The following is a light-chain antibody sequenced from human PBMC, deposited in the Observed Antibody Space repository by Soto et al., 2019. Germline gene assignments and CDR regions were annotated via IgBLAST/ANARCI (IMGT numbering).Light chain of an antibody. CDR3: SSYTSSNTLEV. J-gene: IGLJ2*01. CDR1: SSDVGVYNH. CDR2: EVS. V-gene: IGLV2-14*01. Sequence: QAVLTQPASVSGSPGQSITISCTGTSSDVGVYNHVSWYQQHPGKAPKLLIYEVSDRPSGVSNRFSGSRSGNTASLTISGLQADDEADYYCSSYTSSNTLEVFGGGTKVTVL.